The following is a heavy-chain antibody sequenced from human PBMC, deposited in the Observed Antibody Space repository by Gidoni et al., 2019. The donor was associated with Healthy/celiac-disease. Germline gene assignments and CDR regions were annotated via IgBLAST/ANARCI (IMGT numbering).Heavy chain of an antibody. Sequence: EVQLVEHGGGRVKPGGSLRIYGAAFGLILSRYSMNWVHQAPGKGLEWVSSISSSSSYIFYAVSVNCRFTISRDNAKSSLYLQMNSLSAEDTAVYYCARDLAPWYPPYYSYYGMDVWGQGTTVTVSS. J-gene: IGHJ6*02. D-gene: IGHD2-15*01. CDR3: ARDLAPWYPPYYSYYGMDV. V-gene: IGHV3-21*01. CDR1: GLILSRYS. CDR2: ISSSSSYI.